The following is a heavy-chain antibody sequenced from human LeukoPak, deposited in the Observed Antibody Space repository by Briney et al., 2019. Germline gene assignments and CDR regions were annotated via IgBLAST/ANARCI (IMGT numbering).Heavy chain of an antibody. CDR2: ISSSSSYT. CDR3: AREIVGAIDY. V-gene: IGHV3-11*06. D-gene: IGHD1-26*01. Sequence: GGSLRPSCAASGFTFSDYYMSWIRQAPGKGLEWVSYISSSSSYTNYADSVKGRFTISRDNAKNSLYLQMNSLRAEDTAVYYCAREIVGAIDYWGQGTLVTVSS. CDR1: GFTFSDYY. J-gene: IGHJ4*02.